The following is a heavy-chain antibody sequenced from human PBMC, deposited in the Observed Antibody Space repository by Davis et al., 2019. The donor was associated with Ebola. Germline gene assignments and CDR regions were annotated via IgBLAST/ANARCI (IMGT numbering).Heavy chain of an antibody. D-gene: IGHD5-12*01. J-gene: IGHJ4*02. CDR3: ARDVWWLRLPTYYFDY. CDR1: GGSISSSSYH. CDR2: IHYSGST. Sequence: SETLSLTCTVSGGSISSSSYHWVWMRQPPGMGLEWIGSIHYSGSTYYNPSLKSRVTISVDTSKNQFSLKLSSVTAADTAVYYCARDVWWLRLPTYYFDYWGQGTLVTVSS. V-gene: IGHV4-39*02.